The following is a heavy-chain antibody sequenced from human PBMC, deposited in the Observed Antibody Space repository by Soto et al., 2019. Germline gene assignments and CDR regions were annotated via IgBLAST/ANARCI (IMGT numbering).Heavy chain of an antibody. CDR3: ARRLRGYSYGHFGY. J-gene: IGHJ4*02. CDR2: INHSGST. D-gene: IGHD5-18*01. V-gene: IGHV4-34*01. Sequence: PSETLSLTCAVYGGSFSGFYWSWIRQPPGKGLEWIGEINHSGSTNYNPSLKSRVTISVDTSKNQFSLKLSSVTAADTAVYYCARRLRGYSYGHFGYWGQGTLVTVSS. CDR1: GGSFSGFY.